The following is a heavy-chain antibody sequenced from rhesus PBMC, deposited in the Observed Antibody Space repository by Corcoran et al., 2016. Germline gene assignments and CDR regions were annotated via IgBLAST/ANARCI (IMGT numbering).Heavy chain of an antibody. D-gene: IGHD6-25*01. J-gene: IGHJ4*01. V-gene: IGHV3S42*01. Sequence: EVQLVESGGGLAKPGGSLRLSCAASGCTFSSYWMNWVRQTPGKGLEWISAINSGGGSTYYADSVKGRFTISRDNSKNTLSLQMNSLRAEDTAVYYCAKVGGSWGYWGQGVLVTVSS. CDR3: AKVGGSWGY. CDR2: INSGGGST. CDR1: GCTFSSYW.